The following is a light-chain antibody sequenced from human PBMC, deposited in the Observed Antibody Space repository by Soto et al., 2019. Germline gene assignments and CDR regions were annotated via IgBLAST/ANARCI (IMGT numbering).Light chain of an antibody. CDR3: QQYNSYLYT. J-gene: IGKJ2*01. CDR2: AAS. CDR1: QSISSW. Sequence: DIQMTQSPSTLSASVGDRVTITCRASQSISSWLAWYQQKPGKAPKLLIYAASSLQSGVPSRFSGSGYGTDFTLTIASLQPDDFATYYCQQYNSYLYTFGQGTKVDIK. V-gene: IGKV1-5*01.